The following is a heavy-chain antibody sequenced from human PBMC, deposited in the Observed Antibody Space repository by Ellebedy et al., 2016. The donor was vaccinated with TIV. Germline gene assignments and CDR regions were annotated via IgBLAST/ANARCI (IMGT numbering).Heavy chain of an antibody. CDR1: GFTFSSYS. CDR2: ISSSSSYI. J-gene: IGHJ4*02. D-gene: IGHD3/OR15-3a*01. CDR3: ARSSTYGMIIGAY. V-gene: IGHV3-21*01. Sequence: GESLKISCAASGFTFSSYSMNWVRQAPGKGLEWVSSISSSSSYIYYADSVKGRFTISRDSFKSTVYLEMNSLRAEDTAMYYCARSSTYGMIIGAYWGQGTLVTVSS.